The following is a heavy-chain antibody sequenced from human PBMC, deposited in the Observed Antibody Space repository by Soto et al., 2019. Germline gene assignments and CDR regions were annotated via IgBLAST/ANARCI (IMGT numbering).Heavy chain of an antibody. CDR1: GYIFTDYA. Sequence: ASVKVSCKASGYIFTDYAIHWVRQAPGQRLEWMGWINTGTDNTKYSQTFQGRVTFTRDTSANTAYMELSSLRSEDTAVYYCARDRSMVVTGWGQGTLVTVSS. V-gene: IGHV1-3*04. CDR3: ARDRSMVVTG. J-gene: IGHJ4*02. D-gene: IGHD2-15*01. CDR2: INTGTDNT.